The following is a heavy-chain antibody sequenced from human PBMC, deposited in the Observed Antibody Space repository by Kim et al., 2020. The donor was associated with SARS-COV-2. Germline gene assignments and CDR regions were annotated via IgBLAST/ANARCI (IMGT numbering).Heavy chain of an antibody. J-gene: IGHJ4*02. V-gene: IGHV5-10-1*01. CDR2: T. CDR3: AGYGAHGGVDY. Sequence: TNYSPSFQGHVTISSDKSISTAYLQWSRLKASDTAMYYCAGYGAHGGVDYWGQGTLVNVSS. D-gene: IGHD5-12*01.